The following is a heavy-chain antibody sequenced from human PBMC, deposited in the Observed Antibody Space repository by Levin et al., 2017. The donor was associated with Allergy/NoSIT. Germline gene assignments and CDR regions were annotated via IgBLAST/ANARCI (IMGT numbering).Heavy chain of an antibody. CDR1: GGTLNSYT. V-gene: IGHV1-69*04. J-gene: IGHJ4*02. CDR2: IIPSLGIG. CDR3: AGDMSNSALGAFQY. Sequence: VASVKVSCKASGGTLNSYTFNWVRQAPGQGLEWMGRIIPSLGIGIYAQKFQGRVTITADKSTGTVYMDLSSLRSDDTAVYYCAGDMSNSALGAFQYWGQGTLVTVSS. D-gene: IGHD1-26*01.